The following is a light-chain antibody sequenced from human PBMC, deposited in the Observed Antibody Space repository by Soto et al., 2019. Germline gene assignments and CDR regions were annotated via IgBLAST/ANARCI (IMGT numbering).Light chain of an antibody. CDR2: GAS. V-gene: IGKV3-20*01. CDR1: QSVGNTY. CDR3: QQYDNSPIT. Sequence: EIVLTQSPGTLSLSPGDRATLSCRASQSVGNTYLAWYQQKPGQAPRLLIYGASGRATGIPDRFTGSGSGTDFFLTISRLEPEDFAVYYCQQYDNSPITFGQGTRLEIK. J-gene: IGKJ5*01.